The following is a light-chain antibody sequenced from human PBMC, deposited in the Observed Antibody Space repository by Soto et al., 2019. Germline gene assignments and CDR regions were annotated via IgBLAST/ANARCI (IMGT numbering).Light chain of an antibody. V-gene: IGKV1-9*01. CDR2: GAF. CDR3: QQLNSYPPT. CDR1: QGISSY. J-gene: IGKJ4*01. Sequence: DIQLTQSPSFLSASLGDRVTITCRASQGISSYLAWYQQKPGKAPKVLINGAFTLQSGVPSRFSGSGSGTEFTLTISSLQPEDFATYYCQQLNSYPPTFGGGTKVEIK.